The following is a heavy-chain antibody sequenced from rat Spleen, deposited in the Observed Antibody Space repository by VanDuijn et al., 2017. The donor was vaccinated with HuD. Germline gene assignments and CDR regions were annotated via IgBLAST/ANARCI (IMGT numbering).Heavy chain of an antibody. CDR3: TSWIYYYDGSYYYENY. J-gene: IGHJ2*01. D-gene: IGHD1-12*02. CDR1: GFTFNNYW. Sequence: EVQLVESGGGLVQPGRSLKLSCVASGFTFNNYWMTWIRQAPGKGLEWVASITNTGGSTYYPDSVKGRFTISRDNAKSTLYLQMNSLRSEDTATYYCTSWIYYYDGSYYYENYWGQGVMVTVSS. CDR2: ITNTGGST. V-gene: IGHV5-31*01.